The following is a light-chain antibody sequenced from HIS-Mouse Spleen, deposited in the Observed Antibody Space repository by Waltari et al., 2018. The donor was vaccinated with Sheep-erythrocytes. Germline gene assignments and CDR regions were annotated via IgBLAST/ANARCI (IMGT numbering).Light chain of an antibody. V-gene: IGLV1-36*01. CDR2: YDD. J-gene: IGLJ2*01. Sequence: QSVLTQPPSVSEAPGRRVTISCSGSSSNIGNTAVNWYQQLPGKAPKLLIYYDDLLPSGVSDRFSGSTSGTSASLAISGLQSEDEADYYCAAWDDSLNGVVFGGGTKLTVL. CDR1: SSNIGNTA. CDR3: AAWDDSLNGVV.